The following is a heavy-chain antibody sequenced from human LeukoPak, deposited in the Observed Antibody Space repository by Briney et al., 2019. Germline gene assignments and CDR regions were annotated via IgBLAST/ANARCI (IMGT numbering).Heavy chain of an antibody. D-gene: IGHD4-11*01. V-gene: IGHV1-8*01. CDR3: ARGGDSEGYFDY. J-gene: IGHJ4*02. CDR2: MNPNSGNT. Sequence: ASVTVSCKASGYTFTSYDIHWVRQATGQGLEWMGWMNPNSGNTGYAQKFQGRVTMTRNTSISTAYIELSSLRSEDTAVYYCARGGDSEGYFDYWGQGTLVTVS. CDR1: GYTFTSYD.